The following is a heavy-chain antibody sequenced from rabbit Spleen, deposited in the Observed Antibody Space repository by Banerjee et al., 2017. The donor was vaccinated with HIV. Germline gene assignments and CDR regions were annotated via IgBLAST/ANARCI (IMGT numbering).Heavy chain of an antibody. D-gene: IGHD2-1*01. V-gene: IGHV1S45*01. Sequence: EESGGDLVKPEGSLTLTCTASGFSFSSGDWICWVRQAPGKGLEWIACIGASSGNTYYASWAKGRFTISKTSSTTVTLQMTSLTAADTATYFCARDRNGDDYPFNLWGQGTLVTVS. J-gene: IGHJ4*01. CDR3: ARDRNGDDYPFNL. CDR2: IGASSGNT. CDR1: GFSFSSGDW.